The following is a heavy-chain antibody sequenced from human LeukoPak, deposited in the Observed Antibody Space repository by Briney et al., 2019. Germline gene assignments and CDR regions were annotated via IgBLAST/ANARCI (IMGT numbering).Heavy chain of an antibody. CDR2: IKQDGSEK. D-gene: IGHD6-13*01. Sequence: GGSLRLSCAASGFTFSRYWMTWVRQAPGKGLEWVVNIKQDGSEKYYVDSVKGRFTISRDNAKNSLYLQMNSLRAEDTAVYYCARVSIAAAGSDYWGQGTLVTVSS. CDR1: GFTFSRYW. CDR3: ARVSIAAAGSDY. J-gene: IGHJ4*02. V-gene: IGHV3-7*01.